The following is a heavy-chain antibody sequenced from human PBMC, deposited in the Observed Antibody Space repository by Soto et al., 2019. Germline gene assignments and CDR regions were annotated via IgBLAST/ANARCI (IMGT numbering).Heavy chain of an antibody. J-gene: IGHJ5*02. D-gene: IGHD2-2*01. CDR2: ISYDGSNK. CDR3: AKAPDIVVVPAALSLDP. Sequence: VGSLRLSCAASGFTFSSYGMHWVRQAPGKGLEWVAVISYDGSNKYYADSVKGRFTISRDNSKNTLYLQMNSLRAEDTAVYYCAKAPDIVVVPAALSLDPWGQGTLVTVSS. CDR1: GFTFSSYG. V-gene: IGHV3-30*18.